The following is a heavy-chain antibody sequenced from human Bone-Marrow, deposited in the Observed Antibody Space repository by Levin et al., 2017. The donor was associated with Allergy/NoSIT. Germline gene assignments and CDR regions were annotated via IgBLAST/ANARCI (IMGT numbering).Heavy chain of an antibody. CDR2: IISDGSHT. CDR1: GFTFSSYY. V-gene: IGHV3-74*01. CDR3: GRGGCSGTSCIDY. D-gene: IGHD2-2*01. Sequence: GGSLRLSCAASGFTFSSYYMHWVRQAPGEGLVWVSYIISDGSHTSYPDCVTGRFNISRDNAKNTLYMQRNGQRAEDTGVYDCGRGGCSGTSCIDYWGQGILVTVSS. J-gene: IGHJ4*02.